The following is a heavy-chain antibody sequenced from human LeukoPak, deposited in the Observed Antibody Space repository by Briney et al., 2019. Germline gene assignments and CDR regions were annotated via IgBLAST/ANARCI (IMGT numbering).Heavy chain of an antibody. CDR3: VRTRLSDHIVPAAGLADDACDM. D-gene: IGHD2-2*01. V-gene: IGHV4-39*07. J-gene: IGHJ3*02. CDR2: IHYSGST. CDR1: GGSISSSRYY. Sequence: SETLSVTCTVSGGSISSSRYYWGWIRQPPGKRLEWIGSIHYSGSTYYNPSLKSRVTVSVDTSENQFSLKLSSVAAADTAVYFCVRTRLSDHIVPAAGLADDACDMWGQGTMVTVSS.